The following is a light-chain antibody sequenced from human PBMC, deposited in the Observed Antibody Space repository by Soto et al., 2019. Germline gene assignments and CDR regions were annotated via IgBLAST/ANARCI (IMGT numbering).Light chain of an antibody. CDR2: EGS. CDR3: CSYVGSSTWV. Sequence: QSVLTQPASVSGSPGQSITISCTRTSSDIGSYVSWYQQHPGKAPKLMIYEGSKWPSGVSNRFSGSKSGNTASLTISGLQAEDEADYYCCSYVGSSTWVFGGGTKVTVL. J-gene: IGLJ3*02. V-gene: IGLV2-23*01. CDR1: SSDIGSY.